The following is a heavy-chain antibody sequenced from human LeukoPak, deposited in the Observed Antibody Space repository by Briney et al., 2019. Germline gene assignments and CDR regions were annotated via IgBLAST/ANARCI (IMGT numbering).Heavy chain of an antibody. CDR3: ARDRVYYYGSGTTGASKRYYFDY. CDR2: IYYSGST. J-gene: IGHJ4*02. CDR1: GGSIGSSSYF. D-gene: IGHD3-10*01. V-gene: IGHV4-31*03. Sequence: SETLSLTCTVSGGSIGSSSYFWSWIRQHPGKGLEWIRYIYYSGSTYYNPSLKSRVTISVDTSKNQFSLKLSSVTAADTAVYYCARDRVYYYGSGTTGASKRYYFDYWGQGTLVTVSS.